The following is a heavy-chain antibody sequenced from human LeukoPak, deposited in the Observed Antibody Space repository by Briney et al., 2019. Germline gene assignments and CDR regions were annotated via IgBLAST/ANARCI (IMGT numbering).Heavy chain of an antibody. CDR3: AIATTVTTTVEY. V-gene: IGHV4-39*01. CDR1: GGSISSSNYY. Sequence: PETLSLTCTVSGGSISSSNYYWGWIRQPPGKGLEWIGSLYYTGSTYYNPSLNSRVTISVDTSKNRFSLRLSSVTAADTAVYYCAIATTVTTTVEYWGQGTLVTVSS. J-gene: IGHJ4*02. D-gene: IGHD4-17*01. CDR2: LYYTGST.